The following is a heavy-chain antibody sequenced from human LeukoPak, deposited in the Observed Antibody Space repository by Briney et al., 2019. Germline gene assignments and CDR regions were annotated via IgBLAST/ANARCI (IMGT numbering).Heavy chain of an antibody. CDR2: INPNSGGT. J-gene: IGHJ4*02. CDR1: GYTFTGYY. CDR3: ARDIVVVVAANTFDY. D-gene: IGHD2-15*01. Sequence: ASVKVSCKASGYTFTGYYMHWVRQAPGQGLEWMGRINPNSGGTNYAQKFQGRVTMTRDTSISMAYMELSRLRSDDTAVYYCARDIVVVVAANTFDYWGQGTLVTVSS. V-gene: IGHV1-2*06.